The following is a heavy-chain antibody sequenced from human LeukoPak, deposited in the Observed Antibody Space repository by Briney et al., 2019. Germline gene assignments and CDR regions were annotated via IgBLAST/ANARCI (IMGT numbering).Heavy chain of an antibody. V-gene: IGHV3-33*01. CDR3: ARDHSSGWYSDYFDY. Sequence: GGSLKLSGAASGFTFSSYGMHWVRQAPGKGLDWVAVIWYDGSNKYYADSVKGRFTISRDNSKNTLYLQMNSLRAEDTAVYYCARDHSSGWYSDYFDYWGQGTLVTVSS. D-gene: IGHD6-19*01. J-gene: IGHJ4*02. CDR1: GFTFSSYG. CDR2: IWYDGSNK.